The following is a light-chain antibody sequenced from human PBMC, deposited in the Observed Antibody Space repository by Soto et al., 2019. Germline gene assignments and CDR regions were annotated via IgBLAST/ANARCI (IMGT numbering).Light chain of an antibody. V-gene: IGKV1-27*01. J-gene: IGKJ3*01. Sequence: DIQMTQSPTSLSASVGDRVTITCRASQGIRNFVAWYQQKPGKAPKLLIYAASTLQSGVPSRFSGSGSGTFFTLTINSLQPDDVATYSCQKYSSVPVFGPGTKVEIK. CDR2: AAS. CDR3: QKYSSVPV. CDR1: QGIRNF.